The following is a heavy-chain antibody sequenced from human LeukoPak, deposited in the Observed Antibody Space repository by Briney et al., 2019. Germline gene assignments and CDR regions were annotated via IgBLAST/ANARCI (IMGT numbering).Heavy chain of an antibody. J-gene: IGHJ4*02. V-gene: IGHV1-58*01. CDR1: GFTFTSSA. D-gene: IGHD4-17*01. CDR3: AARNAYGDYTLYFDY. CDR2: LVVGSGNT. Sequence: SVKVSCKASGFTFTSSAVQWVRQARGQRLEWIGWLVVGSGNTNYAQKFQERVTITRDMSTSTAYMELSSLRSEDTAVYYCAARNAYGDYTLYFDYWGQGTLVTVSS.